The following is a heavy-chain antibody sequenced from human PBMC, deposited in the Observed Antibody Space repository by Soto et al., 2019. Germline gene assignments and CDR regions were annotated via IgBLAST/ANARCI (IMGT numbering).Heavy chain of an antibody. CDR2: IIPILGIA. V-gene: IGHV1-69*02. J-gene: IGHJ3*02. Sequence: QVQLVQSGAEVKKPGSSVKVSCKASGGTFSSYTISWVRQAPGQGREWMGRIIPILGIANYAQKFQGRVTITADKSTSTGYMGLSSLRSEDTAVYYCARSAAGGAFGIWGQGTMVTVSS. D-gene: IGHD2-15*01. CDR3: ARSAAGGAFGI. CDR1: GGTFSSYT.